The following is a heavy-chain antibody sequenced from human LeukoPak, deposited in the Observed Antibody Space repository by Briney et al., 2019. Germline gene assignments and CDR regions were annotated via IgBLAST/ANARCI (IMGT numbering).Heavy chain of an antibody. Sequence: PGGSLRLSCAASGFTFSSYWMSWVRQAPGKGLEWVAFIYNDGRKNLYGDSVKGRFTISRDNSKNTLYLQMNSLGAEDTAVYYCARDPGDGTPGYYMNVWGKGTTVSVSS. CDR2: IYNDGRKN. D-gene: IGHD2-21*02. CDR3: ARDPGDGTPGYYMNV. V-gene: IGHV3-33*08. CDR1: GFTFSSYW. J-gene: IGHJ6*03.